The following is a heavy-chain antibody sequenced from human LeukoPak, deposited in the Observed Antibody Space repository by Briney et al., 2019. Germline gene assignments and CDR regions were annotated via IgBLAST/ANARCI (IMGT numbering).Heavy chain of an antibody. CDR2: ISSSGRTI. CDR1: GFTFSDYY. J-gene: IGHJ4*02. Sequence: PGGSLRLSCVASGFTFSDYYMNWIRQAPGKGLEWVSYISSSGRTIYYADSVKGRFTISRDNAKNSLYLQMNSVRAEDTAVYYCARGAEGYGYVYATYWGQGALVTVSS. D-gene: IGHD5-18*01. V-gene: IGHV3-11*01. CDR3: ARGAEGYGYVYATY.